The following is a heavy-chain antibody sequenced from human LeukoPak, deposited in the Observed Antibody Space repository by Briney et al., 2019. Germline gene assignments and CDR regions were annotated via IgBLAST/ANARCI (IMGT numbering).Heavy chain of an antibody. Sequence: GASVKVSCKASGYTFTSYDINWVRQATGQGLEWMGWMNPNSGNTGYAQKFQGRVTMTRNTSISTAYMELSSLRSEDTAVYYCARVKGGTTTRANNWFDPWGQGTLVTVSS. CDR3: ARVKGGTTTRANNWFDP. V-gene: IGHV1-8*01. CDR1: GYTFTSYD. CDR2: MNPNSGNT. J-gene: IGHJ5*02. D-gene: IGHD4-17*01.